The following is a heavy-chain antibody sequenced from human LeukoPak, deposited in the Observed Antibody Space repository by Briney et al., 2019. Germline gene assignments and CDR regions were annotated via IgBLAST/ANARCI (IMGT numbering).Heavy chain of an antibody. Sequence: VGALRLSSAASVFTVSKSWMSWVRQAPGDGLGWVARIKSKSDGGTTDQPSPVKGRSLISRDDSNNTWNLQMKRLKTEDTAVYYCTTYNSRDAFDVWGQGTMVTVSS. J-gene: IGHJ3*01. CDR2: IKSKSDGGTT. CDR3: TTYNSRDAFDV. V-gene: IGHV3-15*01. CDR1: VFTVSKSW. D-gene: IGHD2/OR15-2a*01.